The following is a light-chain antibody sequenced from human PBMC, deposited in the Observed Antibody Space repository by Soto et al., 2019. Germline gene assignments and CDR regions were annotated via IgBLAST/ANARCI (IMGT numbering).Light chain of an antibody. Sequence: EIVLTQSPGTLSLSPGERATLSCRASHSVGSNLAWYQQKPGQAPRLLIYDVSNRATGIPARFSGSGSGTDFTLTITSLEPEDFAVYFCHQRYNWPRVTFGQGTRLEIK. CDR3: HQRYNWPRVT. J-gene: IGKJ5*01. V-gene: IGKV3-11*01. CDR2: DVS. CDR1: HSVGSN.